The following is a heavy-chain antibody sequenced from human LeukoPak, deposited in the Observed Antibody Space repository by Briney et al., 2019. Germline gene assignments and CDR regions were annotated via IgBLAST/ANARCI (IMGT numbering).Heavy chain of an antibody. CDR2: INPNSGGT. CDR3: ARGYDFWSGYTFPHYFDY. J-gene: IGHJ4*02. D-gene: IGHD3-3*01. Sequence: ASVKVSCKASGYTFTGYYMHWVRQAPGQGLEWMGWINPNSGGTNYAQKFQGRVTMTRDTSISTAYMELSRLRSDDTAVYYCARGYDFWSGYTFPHYFDYWGQGTLVTVSS. V-gene: IGHV1-2*02. CDR1: GYTFTGYY.